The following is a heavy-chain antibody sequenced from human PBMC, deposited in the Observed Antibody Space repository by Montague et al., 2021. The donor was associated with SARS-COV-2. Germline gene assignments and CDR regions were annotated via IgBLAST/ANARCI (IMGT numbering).Heavy chain of an antibody. V-gene: IGHV3-33*01. CDR3: ARDSKSYYYGSFFRGGNYFDY. D-gene: IGHD3-10*01. CDR1: GFTFSSYG. CDR2: IWYDRSNK. Sequence: SLRLSCAASGFTFSSYGMHWVRQAPGKGLEWVAVIWYDRSNKYYADSVKGRFTISRDNSKNTLYLQMNSLRAEDTAVYYCARDSKSYYYGSFFRGGNYFDYWGQGTLVTVSS. J-gene: IGHJ4*02.